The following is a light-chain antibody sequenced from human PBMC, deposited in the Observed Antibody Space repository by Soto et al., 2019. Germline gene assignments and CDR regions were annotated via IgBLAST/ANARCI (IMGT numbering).Light chain of an antibody. CDR3: VLYMGSGIWV. CDR2: STN. Sequence: QTVVTQEPSFSVSPGGTVTLTCGLSSGSVSTSYYPSRYQQTPGQAPRTLIYSTNTRSSGVPDRFSGSILGNKADLTITGAQADDESDYYCVLYMGSGIWVFGGGTKLTVL. V-gene: IGLV8-61*01. CDR1: SGSVSTSYY. J-gene: IGLJ3*02.